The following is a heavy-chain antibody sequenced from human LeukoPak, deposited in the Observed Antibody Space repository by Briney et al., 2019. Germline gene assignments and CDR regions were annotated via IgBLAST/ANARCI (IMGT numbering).Heavy chain of an antibody. D-gene: IGHD6-13*01. CDR3: ASPGGYSSSWWFDY. V-gene: IGHV4-39*01. Sequence: SETLSLTCTVSGGSISSSSYYWGWIRQPPGKGLEWIGSIYYSGSTYYNPSLKSRVTISVDTSKNQFSLKLSSVTAADTAVYYCASPGGYSSSWWFDYWGQGTLVTVSS. CDR1: GGSISSSSYY. J-gene: IGHJ4*02. CDR2: IYYSGST.